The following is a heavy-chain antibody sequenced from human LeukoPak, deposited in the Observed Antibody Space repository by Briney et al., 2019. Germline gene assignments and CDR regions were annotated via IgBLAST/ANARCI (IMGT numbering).Heavy chain of an antibody. V-gene: IGHV1-24*01. D-gene: IGHD5-18*01. CDR3: ATGRGIQLWYGAPPLNY. CDR2: FDPEDGEI. J-gene: IGHJ4*02. Sequence: ASVKVSCKVSGYTLTELSMHWVRQAPGKGLEWMGGFDPEDGEIIYAQKFQGRVTMTEDTSTDTAYMELSSLRSEGTAVYYCATGRGIQLWYGAPPLNYWGQGTLVTVSS. CDR1: GYTLTELS.